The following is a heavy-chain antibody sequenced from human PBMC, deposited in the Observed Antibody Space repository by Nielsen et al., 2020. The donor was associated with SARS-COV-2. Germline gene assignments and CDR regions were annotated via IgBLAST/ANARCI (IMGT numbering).Heavy chain of an antibody. J-gene: IGHJ4*02. V-gene: IGHV1-46*01. CDR2: IKPSGGST. D-gene: IGHD2-15*01. CDR1: GGTFSSYT. CDR3: ARGGARAFDY. Sequence: ASVKVSCKTSGGTFSSYTISWVRQAPGQGLEWMGIIKPSGGSTIYAQKFQGRVTMTRDTSTSAVYMELSSLRSDDTAVYYCARGGARAFDYWGQGTLVTVSS.